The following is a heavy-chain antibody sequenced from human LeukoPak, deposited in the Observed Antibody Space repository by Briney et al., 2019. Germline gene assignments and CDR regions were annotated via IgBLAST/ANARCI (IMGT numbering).Heavy chain of an antibody. Sequence: SQTLSLTCTVSGVSISSGGYYWGWIRQPPGKGLEWIGSIYYSGSTYYNPSLKSRVTISVDTSKNQFSLKLSSVTAADTAVYYCASQAPLPGPELEVDPWGQGTLVTVSS. J-gene: IGHJ5*02. CDR1: GVSISSGGYY. CDR3: ASQAPLPGPELEVDP. CDR2: IYYSGST. V-gene: IGHV4-39*01. D-gene: IGHD1-26*01.